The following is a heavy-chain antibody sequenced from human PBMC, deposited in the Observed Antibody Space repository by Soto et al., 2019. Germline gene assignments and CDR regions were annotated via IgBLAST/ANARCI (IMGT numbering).Heavy chain of an antibody. D-gene: IGHD3-22*01. Sequence: XXSLILSCAASGFTFSSYAMSWVPQAPGKGLEWVSAISGSGGSTYYADSVKGRFTISRDNSKNTLYLQMNSLRAEDTAVYYCAKDNAPYDSSGYFDYWGQGTLVTVSS. V-gene: IGHV3-23*01. CDR3: AKDNAPYDSSGYFDY. CDR2: ISGSGGST. CDR1: GFTFSSYA. J-gene: IGHJ4*02.